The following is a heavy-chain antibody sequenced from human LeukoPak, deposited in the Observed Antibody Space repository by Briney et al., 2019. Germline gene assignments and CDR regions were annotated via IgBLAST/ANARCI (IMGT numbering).Heavy chain of an antibody. CDR1: GYTFTSYD. J-gene: IGHJ4*02. V-gene: IGHV1-8*01. D-gene: IGHD3-22*01. CDR2: MNPNSGNT. Sequence: ASVKVSCKASGYTFTSYDISWVRQATGQGLEWMGWMNPNSGNTGYAQKFQGRVTMTRSTSISTAYMELSSLRSEDTAVYYCARTYYDSSGYYLGLGYWGQGTLVTVSS. CDR3: ARTYYDSSGYYLGLGY.